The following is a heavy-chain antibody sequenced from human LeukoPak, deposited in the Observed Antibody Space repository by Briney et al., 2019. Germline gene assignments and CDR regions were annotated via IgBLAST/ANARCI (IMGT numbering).Heavy chain of an antibody. CDR3: TTEENWYLDAFDI. V-gene: IGHV3-15*01. Sequence: PGGSLRLSCAASGFTFSNAWMSWVRQAPGKGLEWVGRIKSKTDGGTTDYAAPVKGRFTISRDDSKNTLYLQMNSLKTEDTAVYYCTTEENWYLDAFDIWGQGTMVTVSS. J-gene: IGHJ3*02. CDR1: GFTFSNAW. CDR2: IKSKTDGGTT. D-gene: IGHD4-23*01.